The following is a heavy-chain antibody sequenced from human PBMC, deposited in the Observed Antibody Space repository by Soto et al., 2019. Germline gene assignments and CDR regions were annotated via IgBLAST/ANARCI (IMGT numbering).Heavy chain of an antibody. CDR3: TRENIENSDGLYDAFDI. CDR2: MNPKSGCT. CDR1: ALTFSSYF. Sequence: ASRAVSCKTSALTFSSYFENWVHPAPILRLEWIGWMNPKSGCTYFAQNFQGRVTMTRETSISTAYMEVPRLRSDDTAVYYCTRENIENSDGLYDAFDISGQGTTVTFS. V-gene: IGHV1-2*02. J-gene: IGHJ3*02. D-gene: IGHD2-15*01.